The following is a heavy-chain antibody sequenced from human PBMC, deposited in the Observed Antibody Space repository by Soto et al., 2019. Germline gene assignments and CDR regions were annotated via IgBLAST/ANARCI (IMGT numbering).Heavy chain of an antibody. CDR1: GGTFSSYA. CDR3: ASRGEDSVLVPAATAPTIRQYYYYYYGMDV. J-gene: IGHJ6*02. Sequence: QVQLVQSGAEVKKPGSSVKVSCKASGGTFSSYAISWVRQAPGQGLEWMGGIIPIFGTANYAQKFQGRVXXXAVXXXSTAYMELSSXXSXDXXVYYCASRGEDSVLVPAATAPTIRQYYYYYYGMDVWGQGTTVTVSS. V-gene: IGHV1-69*12. CDR2: IIPIFGTA. D-gene: IGHD2-2*01.